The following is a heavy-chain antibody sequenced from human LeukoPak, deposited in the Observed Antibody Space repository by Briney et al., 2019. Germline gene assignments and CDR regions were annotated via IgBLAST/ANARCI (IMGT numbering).Heavy chain of an antibody. CDR2: IYYSGST. CDR1: GGSISSYY. Sequence: SETLSLTCTVSGGSISSYYWSWIRQPPGKGLEWIGYIYYSGSTNYNPFLKSRVTISVDTFKNQFSLKLSSVTAADTAVYYCARVGYFDWLPDYWGQGTLVTVSS. D-gene: IGHD3-9*01. CDR3: ARVGYFDWLPDY. V-gene: IGHV4-59*01. J-gene: IGHJ4*02.